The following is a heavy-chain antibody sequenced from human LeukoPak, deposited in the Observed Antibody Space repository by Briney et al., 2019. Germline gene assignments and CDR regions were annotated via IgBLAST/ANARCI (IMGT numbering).Heavy chain of an antibody. CDR3: ARAGQYDYVWGSYRKAYAFDI. Sequence: PSGTLSLTCAVYGGSFSGYYWSWIRQPPGKGLEWIGEINHSGSTNYNPSLKSRVTISVDTSKNQFSLKLSSVTAADTAVYYCARAGQYDYVWGSYRKAYAFDIWGQGTMVTVSS. CDR1: GGSFSGYY. D-gene: IGHD3-16*02. CDR2: INHSGST. V-gene: IGHV4-34*01. J-gene: IGHJ3*02.